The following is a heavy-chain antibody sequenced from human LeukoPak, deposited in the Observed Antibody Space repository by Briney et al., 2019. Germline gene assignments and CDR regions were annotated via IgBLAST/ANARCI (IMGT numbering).Heavy chain of an antibody. CDR2: IYYSGST. V-gene: IGHV4-31*03. D-gene: IGHD3-10*01. CDR1: GGSISSGVYY. Sequence: SETLSLTCTVSGGSISSGVYYWSWIRQHLGKGLEWIGYIYYSGSTYYSPSLKSRITISVDTSENQFSLKLSSVTAADTAVYYCARDRGDYFDYWGQGTLVTVSS. J-gene: IGHJ4*02. CDR3: ARDRGDYFDY.